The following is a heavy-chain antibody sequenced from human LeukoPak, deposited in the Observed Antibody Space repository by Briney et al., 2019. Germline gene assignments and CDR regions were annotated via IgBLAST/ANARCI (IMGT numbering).Heavy chain of an antibody. CDR3: ARQRRVRGVYMDV. Sequence: SETLPLTCTVSGGSISSSSYYWGWIRQPPGKGREWIGSIYYSGSTYYNPSPKSRVTISVDTSKNQFSLKLSSVTAADTAVYYCARQRRVRGVYMDVRGKGTTVTISS. J-gene: IGHJ6*03. CDR2: IYYSGST. V-gene: IGHV4-39*07. CDR1: GGSISSSSYY. D-gene: IGHD3-10*01.